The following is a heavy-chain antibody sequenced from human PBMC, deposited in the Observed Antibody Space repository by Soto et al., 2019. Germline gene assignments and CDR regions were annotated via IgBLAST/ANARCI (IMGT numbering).Heavy chain of an antibody. CDR2: ISSSGSTI. CDR3: ARYGSGSYWAYYGMYV. D-gene: IGHD3-10*01. CDR1: GFTCSSYE. Sequence: GSLRLSCAASGFTCSSYEMNWVRQAPGKGLEWVSYISSSGSTIYYADSVKCRFTISRDNAKNSLYLQMNSLRAEDTAVYYCARYGSGSYWAYYGMYVWGQGTTVTVSS. V-gene: IGHV3-48*03. J-gene: IGHJ6*02.